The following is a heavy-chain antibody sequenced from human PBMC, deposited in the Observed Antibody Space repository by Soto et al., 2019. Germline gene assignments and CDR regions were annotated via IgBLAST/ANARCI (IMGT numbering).Heavy chain of an antibody. CDR2: ISYDGSNK. Sequence: QVQLVESGGGVVQPGRSLRLSCAASGFTFSSYAMHWVRQAPGKGLEWVAVISYDGSNKYYADSVKGRFTISRDNSKNTLYLQMNSLRAEDTAVYYCASLASSWFFDYWGQGTLVTVSS. D-gene: IGHD6-13*01. CDR3: ASLASSWFFDY. V-gene: IGHV3-30-3*01. J-gene: IGHJ4*02. CDR1: GFTFSSYA.